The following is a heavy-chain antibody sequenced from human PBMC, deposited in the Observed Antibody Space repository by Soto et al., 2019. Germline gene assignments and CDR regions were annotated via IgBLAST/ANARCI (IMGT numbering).Heavy chain of an antibody. D-gene: IGHD1-1*01. CDR3: ARVWNWNDDNFDY. V-gene: IGHV4-31*03. J-gene: IGHJ4*02. CDR1: GGSISSGGYY. CDR2: IYYSGST. Sequence: SETLSLTCTVSGGSISSGGYYWSWIRQHPGKGLEWIGYIYYSGSTYYNPSLKSRVTISVDTSKNQFSLKLSSVTAADTAVYYCARVWNWNDDNFDYCGQGTLVTVSS.